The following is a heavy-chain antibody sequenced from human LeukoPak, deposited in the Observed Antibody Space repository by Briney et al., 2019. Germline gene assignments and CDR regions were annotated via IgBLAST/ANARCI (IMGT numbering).Heavy chain of an antibody. V-gene: IGHV3-21*01. CDR3: AREGDIYCSGGSCHPPDY. D-gene: IGHD2-15*01. CDR2: ISSSSSYI. CDR1: VFTFSSYS. J-gene: IGHJ4*02. Sequence: GGSLRLSCAASVFTFSSYSMNWVRQAPGKGLEWGSSISSSSSYIYYADSVKVRFTISRDNAKNSLYLQMNSLRAEDTAAYYCAREGDIYCSGGSCHPPDYWGQGTLVTVSS.